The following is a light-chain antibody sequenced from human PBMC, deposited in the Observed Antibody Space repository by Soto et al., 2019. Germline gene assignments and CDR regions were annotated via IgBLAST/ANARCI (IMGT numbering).Light chain of an antibody. CDR1: SSNIGTNT. Sequence: QSALTQPPSASGTPGQRVTISCSGSSSNIGTNTVNWFQHLPGTAPKLLIYSTNLRSSGVPDRFSGSKSGTSASLAISGLQSEDEADYYCAAWDDSLNGPYVFGTGTKVTVL. J-gene: IGLJ1*01. CDR2: STN. V-gene: IGLV1-44*01. CDR3: AAWDDSLNGPYV.